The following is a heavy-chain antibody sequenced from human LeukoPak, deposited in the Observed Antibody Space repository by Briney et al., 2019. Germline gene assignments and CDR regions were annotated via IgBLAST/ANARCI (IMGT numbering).Heavy chain of an antibody. CDR2: IWYDGSVT. Sequence: GGSLRLSCVASGFTFDDYAMHWVRQAPGKGLEWVAIIWYDGSVTYYEDSVKGRFTISRDNSKSTLYLQMDSLRAEDTAVYYCARHGSGRNNFDPLDHWGQGTLVTVSS. CDR1: GFTFDDYA. J-gene: IGHJ4*02. V-gene: IGHV3-33*08. D-gene: IGHD1-26*01. CDR3: ARHGSGRNNFDPLDH.